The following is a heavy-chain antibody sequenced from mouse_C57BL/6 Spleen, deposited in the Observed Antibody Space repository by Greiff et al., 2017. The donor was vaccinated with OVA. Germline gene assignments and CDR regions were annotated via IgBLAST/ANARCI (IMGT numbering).Heavy chain of an antibody. V-gene: IGHV1-61*01. CDR1: GYTFTSYW. Sequence: QVQLKQPGAELVRPGSSVKLSCKASGYTFTSYWMDWVKQRPGQGLEWIGNIYPSDSETHYNQKFKDKATLTVDKSSSTAYMQLSSLTSEDSAVYYCARGGTTVVDYWGQGTTLTVSS. CDR3: ARGGTTVVDY. CDR2: IYPSDSET. D-gene: IGHD1-1*01. J-gene: IGHJ2*01.